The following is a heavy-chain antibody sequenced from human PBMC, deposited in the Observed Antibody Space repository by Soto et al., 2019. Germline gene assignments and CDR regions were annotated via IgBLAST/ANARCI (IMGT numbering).Heavy chain of an antibody. J-gene: IGHJ6*02. CDR2: IGTAGDT. CDR1: GFTLSSYD. CDR3: ARAKTSSSWSRNYYYGMDV. Sequence: EVQLVESGGGLVQPGGSLRLSCAASGFTLSSYDMHWVRQATRKGMEWVSAIGTAGDTYYPGSVKGRFTISRENAKNSLYLQMNSLRAGDTAVYYCARAKTSSSWSRNYYYGMDVLCQGTTVTVSS. D-gene: IGHD6-13*01. V-gene: IGHV3-13*04.